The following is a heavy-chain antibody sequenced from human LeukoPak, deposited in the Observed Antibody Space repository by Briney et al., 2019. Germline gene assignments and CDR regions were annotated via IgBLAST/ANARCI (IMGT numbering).Heavy chain of an antibody. J-gene: IGHJ6*02. CDR1: GGSISSSSYY. V-gene: IGHV4-39*01. CDR2: MYYSGST. D-gene: IGHD6-13*01. Sequence: PSETLSLTCTVSGGSISSSSYYWGWIRQPPGKGLEWIGSMYYSGSTYYNPSFKSRVTISVDTSKNQFSLKLSSVTVADTAVYYCARHVGQQLFYYYYGLDVWGQGATVTVSS. CDR3: ARHVGQQLFYYYYGLDV.